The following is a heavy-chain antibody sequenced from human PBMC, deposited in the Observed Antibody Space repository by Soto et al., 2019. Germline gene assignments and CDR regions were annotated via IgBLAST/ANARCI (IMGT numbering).Heavy chain of an antibody. CDR2: ISYDGSNK. CDR3: AKGTRGGDAFDI. CDR1: GFTFSSYG. Sequence: PGGSLRLSCAASGFTFSSYGMHWVRQAPGKGLEWVAVISYDGSNKYYADSVKGRFTISRDNSKNTLYLQMNSLRAEDTAVYYCAKGTRGGDAFDIWGQGTMVTVSS. J-gene: IGHJ3*02. V-gene: IGHV3-30*18. D-gene: IGHD3-10*01.